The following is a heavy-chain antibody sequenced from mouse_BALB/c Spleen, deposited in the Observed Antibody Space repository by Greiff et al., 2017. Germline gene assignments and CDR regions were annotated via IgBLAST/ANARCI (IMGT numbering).Heavy chain of an antibody. J-gene: IGHJ2*01. CDR2: IDPENGDT. CDR1: GFNIKDYY. V-gene: IGHV14-4*02. Sequence: EVKLQESGAELVRSGASVKLSCTASGFNIKDYYMHWVKQRPEQGLEWIGWIDPENGDTEYAPKFQGKATMTADTSSNTAYLQLSSLTSEDTAVYYCNEREEYGNYYFDYWGQGTTLTVSS. D-gene: IGHD2-10*02. CDR3: NEREEYGNYYFDY.